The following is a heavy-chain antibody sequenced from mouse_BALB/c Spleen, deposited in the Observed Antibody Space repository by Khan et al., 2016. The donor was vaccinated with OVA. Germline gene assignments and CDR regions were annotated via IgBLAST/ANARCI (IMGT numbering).Heavy chain of an antibody. CDR1: GYTFTNYD. CDR3: ARRRGSMDY. CDR2: LFPGDDSN. Sequence: QVQLKQSGTELVKPGASVKLSCKAYGYTFTNYDINWVRQRPDQGLEWIGWLFPGDDSNKYNEKFKDKATLTKDKSSSTAYMQLSRLTSEDSAVEFCARRRGSMDYWGQGTSVTVSS. J-gene: IGHJ4*01. V-gene: IGHV1-85*01.